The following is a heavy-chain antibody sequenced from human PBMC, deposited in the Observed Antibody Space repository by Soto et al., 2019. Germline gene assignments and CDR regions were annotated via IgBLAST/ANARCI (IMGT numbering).Heavy chain of an antibody. CDR3: ARGDRTFGGVIAPWYFDY. J-gene: IGHJ4*02. CDR2: INAGNGNT. V-gene: IGHV1-3*01. D-gene: IGHD3-16*02. Sequence: AASVKVSCKASGYTFTSYAMHWVRQAPGQRLEWMGWINAGNGNTKYSQKFQGRVTITRDTSASTAYMELSSLRSEDTAVYYCARGDRTFGGVIAPWYFDYWGQGTLVTVSS. CDR1: GYTFTSYA.